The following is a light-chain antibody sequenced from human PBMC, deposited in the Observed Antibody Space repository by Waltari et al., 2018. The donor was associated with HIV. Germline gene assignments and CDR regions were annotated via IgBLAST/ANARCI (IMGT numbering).Light chain of an antibody. V-gene: IGLV2-23*02. CDR3: CSYAATSTFV. Sequence: QSALTQPASVSRSPGQSITISCTGTSSDVGSYNLVSWYQQYPGKAPKLMIYEVSKRPSGVSNRFSGSKSGNTASLTISGLQAEDEADYYCCSYAATSTFVFGTGTKVTVL. CDR1: SSDVGSYNL. CDR2: EVS. J-gene: IGLJ1*01.